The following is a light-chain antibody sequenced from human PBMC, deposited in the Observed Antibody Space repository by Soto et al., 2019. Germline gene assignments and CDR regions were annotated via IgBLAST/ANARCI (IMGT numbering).Light chain of an antibody. V-gene: IGKV3-20*01. CDR1: QSVSSSY. CDR3: QQYGSSPGT. J-gene: IGKJ2*01. Sequence: ELVLTQSPGTLSLSPGERATLSCRASQSVSSSYLAWYQQKPGQPPRLRIYGRTSRATAIPDRFSGSGSGTDFTLTISRLEPEDCAVYYCQQYGSSPGTFGHGTKLEIK. CDR2: GRT.